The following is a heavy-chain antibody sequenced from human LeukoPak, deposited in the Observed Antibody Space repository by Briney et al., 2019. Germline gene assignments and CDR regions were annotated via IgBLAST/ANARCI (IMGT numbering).Heavy chain of an antibody. CDR3: ARVGFSYGPGAAMGY. CDR1: GLTFRGYN. V-gene: IGHV3-21*01. J-gene: IGHJ4*02. Sequence: GGSLRLSCAASGLTFRGYNMNWVRQAPGKGLEWVSASSSSSSYIYYADSVKGRFTISRDNAKNSLYLQMNSLRGEDTAVYYRARVGFSYGPGAAMGYWGEGTLVTVSS. D-gene: IGHD3-10*01. CDR2: SSSSSSYI.